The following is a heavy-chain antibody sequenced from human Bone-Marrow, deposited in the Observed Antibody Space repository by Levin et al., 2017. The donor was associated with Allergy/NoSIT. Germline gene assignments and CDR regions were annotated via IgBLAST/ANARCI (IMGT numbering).Heavy chain of an antibody. J-gene: IGHJ3*02. D-gene: IGHD3-22*01. CDR3: ARDPDYYDRAFDI. Sequence: ASVKVSCKASGYTFTDYYMNWVRQAPAQGLEWMGWINPNSGGTNYAQKFQGRVTMTRDTPLSTAYMELSEVRSDDTAVYYCARDPDYYDRAFDIWGQGTMVTVSS. CDR1: GYTFTDYY. V-gene: IGHV1-2*02. CDR2: INPNSGGT.